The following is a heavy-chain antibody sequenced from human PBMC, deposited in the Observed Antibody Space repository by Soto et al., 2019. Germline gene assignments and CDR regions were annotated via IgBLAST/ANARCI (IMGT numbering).Heavy chain of an antibody. D-gene: IGHD2-15*01. CDR1: GFTFSSYS. CDR3: ARDLGYCSGGSCYVPWFDP. CDR2: ISSSSSYI. Sequence: GGSLRLSCAASGFTFSSYSMNWVRQAPGKGLEWVSSISSSSSYIYYADSVKGRFTISRDNAKNSLYLQMNSLRAEDTAVYYCARDLGYCSGGSCYVPWFDPWGQGTLVTVS. V-gene: IGHV3-21*01. J-gene: IGHJ5*02.